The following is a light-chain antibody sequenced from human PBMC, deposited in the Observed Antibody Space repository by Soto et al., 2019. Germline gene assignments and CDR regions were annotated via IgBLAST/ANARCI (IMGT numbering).Light chain of an antibody. CDR2: EVS. CDR3: SSYTSSGTLV. V-gene: IGLV2-14*01. CDR1: SSDVGGYNY. Sequence: QSSLTQPASVSGSPGQSITISCTGTSSDVGGYNYVSWYQQHPGKAPKLMIYEVSNRPSGVSNRFSGSKSGNTASLTISGLQAEDEGDFYCSSYTSSGTLVFGGGTQLTVL. J-gene: IGLJ2*01.